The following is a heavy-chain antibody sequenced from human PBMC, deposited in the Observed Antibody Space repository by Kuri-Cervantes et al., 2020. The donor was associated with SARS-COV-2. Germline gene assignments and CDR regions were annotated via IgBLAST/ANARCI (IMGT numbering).Heavy chain of an antibody. D-gene: IGHD6-13*01. J-gene: IGHJ6*02. Sequence: GGSLRLSCAASGFTFSGHWIHWVRQAPGKGLVWVSRINPDGSYTNNADSVKGRFTLSRDNSKNTLYLQMNSLRAEDTAVYYCARASSSWFPDYYYGMDVWGQGTTVTVSS. V-gene: IGHV3-74*01. CDR3: ARASSSWFPDYYYGMDV. CDR2: INPDGSYT. CDR1: GFTFSGHW.